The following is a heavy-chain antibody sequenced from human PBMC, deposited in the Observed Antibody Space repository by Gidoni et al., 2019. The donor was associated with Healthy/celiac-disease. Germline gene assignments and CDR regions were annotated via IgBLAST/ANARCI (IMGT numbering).Heavy chain of an antibody. CDR1: GFTFSSYW. CDR2: INRDGSST. V-gene: IGHV3-74*01. J-gene: IGHJ4*02. CDR3: ARDRGSYLTSYFDY. Sequence: EVQLVESGGGLVQPGGSLRLSCAASGFTFSSYWMHWVRQAPGKGLVWVSRINRDGSSTSYADSVKGRFTISRDNAKNTLYLQMNSLRAEDTAVYYCARDRGSYLTSYFDYWGQGTLVTVSS. D-gene: IGHD1-26*01.